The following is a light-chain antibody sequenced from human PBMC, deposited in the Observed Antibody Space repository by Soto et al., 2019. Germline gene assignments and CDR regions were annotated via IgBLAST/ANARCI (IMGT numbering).Light chain of an antibody. CDR2: GAS. V-gene: IGKV3-15*01. CDR3: QQYDKWPLT. J-gene: IGKJ4*01. CDR1: QSIRNN. Sequence: EIVMTQSPATLSVSPGERATLSCRASQSIRNNLAWYQQRPGQTPTLLIYGASTRATGIPARFSGSGSGTEFTLTISSLQSEDFAVYYCQQYDKWPLTFGGGTTVDIK.